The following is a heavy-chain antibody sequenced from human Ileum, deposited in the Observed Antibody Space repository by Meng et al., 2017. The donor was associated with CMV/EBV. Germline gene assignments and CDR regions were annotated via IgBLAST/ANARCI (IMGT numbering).Heavy chain of an antibody. V-gene: IGHV1-2*02. Sequence: QVQLLQDGTGLKKPGASVKVSCKASGNIFTGYYMHWVRQAPGQGLEWVGCINLNSGVIDFAQKFQGRITLTRDTSITTAYMELTRLIYDDTAVYYCARENWVYDYWGQGTLVTVSS. CDR2: INLNSGVI. CDR3: ARENWVYDY. J-gene: IGHJ4*02. D-gene: IGHD7-27*01. CDR1: GNIFTGYY.